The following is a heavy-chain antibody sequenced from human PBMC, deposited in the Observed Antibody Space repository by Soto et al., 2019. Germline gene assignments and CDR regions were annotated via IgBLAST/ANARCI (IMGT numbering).Heavy chain of an antibody. J-gene: IGHJ2*01. CDR3: AERIQLWLGYFDL. Sequence: QVQLQESGPGLVKPSGTLSLTCAVSGGSISSSNWWSWVRQPPGKGLEWIGEIYHSGSTNYNPSLKSRVTISVDTSKNQFSLKRRSVTAADTAVYYCAERIQLWLGYFDLWGRGTLVTVSS. V-gene: IGHV4-4*02. CDR1: GGSISSSNW. D-gene: IGHD5-18*01. CDR2: IYHSGST.